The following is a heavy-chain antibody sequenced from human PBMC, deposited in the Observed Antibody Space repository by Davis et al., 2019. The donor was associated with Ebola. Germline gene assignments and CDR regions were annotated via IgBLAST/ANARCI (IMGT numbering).Heavy chain of an antibody. V-gene: IGHV1-24*01. J-gene: IGHJ3*01. CDR3: AAGGSRGGFDV. CDR2: FDPEDGET. CDR1: GYTLTELS. D-gene: IGHD1-26*01. Sequence: ASVKVSCKVSGYTLTELSMHWVRQAPGKGLEWMGGFDPEDGETIYAHKFEARVTMTEDTSTDTAYMELNSLRSDDSAVYYCAAGGSRGGFDVWGQGTMVTVSS.